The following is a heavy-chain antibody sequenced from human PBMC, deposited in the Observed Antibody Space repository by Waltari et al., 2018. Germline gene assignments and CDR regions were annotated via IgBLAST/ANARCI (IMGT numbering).Heavy chain of an antibody. D-gene: IGHD3-3*01. CDR2: ISYSGTT. CDR3: ARYYGNGEGWLDP. CDR1: GGSIRRGSYY. V-gene: IGHV4-39*07. Sequence: QLQLQESGPGLVKPSETLSLTCTVSGGSIRRGSYYWGWLRQPPGKGLESIGYISYSGTTYYNLSLKSRVTMSVDTSRDQYSLSLRSVAAADTAVYYCARYYGNGEGWLDPWGQGTLVTVSS. J-gene: IGHJ5*02.